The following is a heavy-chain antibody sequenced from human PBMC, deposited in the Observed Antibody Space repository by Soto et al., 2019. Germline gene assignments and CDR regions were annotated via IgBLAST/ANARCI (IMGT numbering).Heavy chain of an antibody. CDR3: VRAWWGSSSLGWYFDL. Sequence: QVQLVQSGAEVKKPGASVKVSCKASGYTFTGYYMHWVRQAPGQGLEWMGWINPNSGGTNYAQKFQGRVTLTRDTSISTTYMELSRLKSDDTAIYYCVRAWWGSSSLGWYFDLWGRGTLVTDSS. D-gene: IGHD6-6*01. CDR2: INPNSGGT. J-gene: IGHJ2*01. CDR1: GYTFTGYY. V-gene: IGHV1-2*02.